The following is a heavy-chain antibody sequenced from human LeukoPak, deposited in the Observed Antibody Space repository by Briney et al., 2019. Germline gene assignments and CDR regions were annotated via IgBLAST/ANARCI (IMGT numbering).Heavy chain of an antibody. CDR1: GRSFRSYY. Sequence: SETLSLTCTVSGRSFRSYYWSWIRHPPGKGVEWIGYIYTSGSTNYNPSLKGRVTISVDTYKNQLSLKLSSVSAADTAVYYCARQSFYYYYYMDVWGKGTTVTVSS. D-gene: IGHD1-26*01. V-gene: IGHV4-4*09. J-gene: IGHJ6*03. CDR2: IYTSGST. CDR3: ARQSFYYYYYMDV.